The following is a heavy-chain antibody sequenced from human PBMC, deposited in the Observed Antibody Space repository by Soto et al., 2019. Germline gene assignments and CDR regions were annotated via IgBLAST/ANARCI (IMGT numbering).Heavy chain of an antibody. D-gene: IGHD3-9*01. V-gene: IGHV2-5*02. CDR1: GFSLSTSGVG. CDR2: IYWEDSK. J-gene: IGHJ4*02. Sequence: QITLKESGPTLVRPTQTLTLTCAFSGFSLSTSGVGVGWIRQPPGKALEWLAGIYWEDSKHYSPSLRSRLTITKDTSKNQVVLTMTNMDPMDTGTYYCAHKGPEDWPLDYWGQGTLVTVSS. CDR3: AHKGPEDWPLDY.